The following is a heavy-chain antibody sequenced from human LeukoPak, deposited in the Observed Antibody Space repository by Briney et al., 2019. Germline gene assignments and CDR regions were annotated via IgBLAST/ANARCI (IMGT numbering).Heavy chain of an antibody. CDR1: SGSIGSYY. J-gene: IGHJ5*02. D-gene: IGHD6-19*01. Sequence: SETLSLTCTVSSGSIGSYYWSWIRQPPGRGLEWIGEINHSGSTNYNPSLKSRVTISVDTSKNQFSLKLSSVTAADTAVYYCARRRLRYSSGWYEDPWGQGTLVTVSS. V-gene: IGHV4-34*01. CDR2: INHSGST. CDR3: ARRRLRYSSGWYEDP.